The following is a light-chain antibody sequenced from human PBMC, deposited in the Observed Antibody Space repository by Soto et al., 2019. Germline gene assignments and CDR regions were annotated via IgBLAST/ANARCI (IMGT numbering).Light chain of an antibody. J-gene: IGKJ1*01. CDR3: QQYRNWPRT. CDR1: QSVSSN. CDR2: FAS. V-gene: IGKV3-15*01. Sequence: EIVMTQSPATLSVSPGERATLSCRASQSVSSNLAWYQQKPGQAPRILIYFASTRAIDMPGRFSGRGSGTEFTLTISSLQSEDFAVYYCQQYRNWPRTFGQGTKVDI.